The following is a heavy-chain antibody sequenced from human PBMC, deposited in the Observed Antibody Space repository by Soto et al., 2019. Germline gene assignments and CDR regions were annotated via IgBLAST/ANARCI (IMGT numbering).Heavy chain of an antibody. D-gene: IGHD2-21*02. CDR2: INAGNGNT. V-gene: IGHV1-3*01. CDR3: ARDHGVVVTAIPFDY. Sequence: ASVKVSCKASGYTFTSYAMHWVRQAPGQRLEWMGWINAGNGNTKYSQKFQGRVTITRDTSTSTAYMELRSLRSDDTAVYYCARDHGVVVTAIPFDYWGQGTLVTVSS. CDR1: GYTFTSYA. J-gene: IGHJ4*02.